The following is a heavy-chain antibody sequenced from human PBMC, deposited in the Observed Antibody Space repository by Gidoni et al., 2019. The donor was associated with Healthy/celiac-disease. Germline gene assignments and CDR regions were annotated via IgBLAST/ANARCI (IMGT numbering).Heavy chain of an antibody. V-gene: IGHV4-34*01. Sequence: QVQLQQWGAGLLKPSETLSLTCAVYGGYFSGYYWSWIRPPPGTGLEWLGAINQSGRTNYNPSLKSRVTISVDTCKKQFYMKLSSVTAADTAVYYCAREESDVGYWGQGTLVTVSS. CDR1: GGYFSGYY. CDR2: INQSGRT. D-gene: IGHD3-10*01. CDR3: AREESDVGY. J-gene: IGHJ4*02.